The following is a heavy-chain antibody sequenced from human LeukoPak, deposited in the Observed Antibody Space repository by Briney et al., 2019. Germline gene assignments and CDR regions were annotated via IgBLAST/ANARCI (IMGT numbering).Heavy chain of an antibody. CDR3: ASLDIVVVPAQIGDNWFDP. CDR2: ISSSSSYI. J-gene: IGHJ5*02. D-gene: IGHD2-2*03. V-gene: IGHV3-21*01. Sequence: KAGGSLRLSCAASGFTFSSYSMNWVRQAPGKGLEWVSSISSSSSYIYYADSVKGRFTISRDNAKNSLYLQMNSLRAEDTAVYYCASLDIVVVPAQIGDNWFDPWGQGTLVTVSS. CDR1: GFTFSSYS.